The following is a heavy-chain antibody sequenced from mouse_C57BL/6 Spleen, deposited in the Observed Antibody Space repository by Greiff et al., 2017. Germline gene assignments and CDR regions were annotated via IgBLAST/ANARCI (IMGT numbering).Heavy chain of an antibody. V-gene: IGHV1-80*01. D-gene: IGHD2-10*02. CDR2: IYPGSGST. CDR3: ARQGEYVCSYFDD. Sequence: QVQLQQSGAELVKPGASVKISCKASGYTFSSYWMNWVKQRPGQGLEWIGEIYPGSGSTNYNEKFKGKATLTADKSSSTAYMQLSSLTSEDSAVYYCARQGEYVCSYFDDWGKGTTVTVSS. J-gene: IGHJ1*03. CDR1: GYTFSSYW.